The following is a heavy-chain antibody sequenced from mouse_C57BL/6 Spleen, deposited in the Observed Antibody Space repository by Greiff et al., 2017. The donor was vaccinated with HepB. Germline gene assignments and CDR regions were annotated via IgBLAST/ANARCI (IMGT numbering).Heavy chain of an antibody. CDR3: ARKGAYYSNCYAMDY. CDR1: GYTFTNYW. Sequence: VQLQQSGAELVRPGTSVKMSCKASGYTFTNYWIGWAKQRPGHGLEWIGDIYPGGGYTNYNEKFKGKATLTADKSSSTAYMQFSSLTSEDSAIYYCARKGAYYSNCYAMDYWGQGTSVTVSS. D-gene: IGHD2-5*01. CDR2: IYPGGGYT. J-gene: IGHJ4*01. V-gene: IGHV1-63*01.